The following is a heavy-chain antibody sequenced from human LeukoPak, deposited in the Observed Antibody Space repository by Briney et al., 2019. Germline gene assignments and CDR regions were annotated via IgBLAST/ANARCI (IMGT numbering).Heavy chain of an antibody. J-gene: IGHJ5*02. Sequence: GGSLRLSCAASGFTFSNSALTWFRQAPGKGLVWVSTISGYGANTFYADSVKGRFTISRDNSKNAVYLQMNSLRAEDTALYYCAKGGHLSMFDPWGQGTLVTVSS. V-gene: IGHV3-23*01. CDR1: GFTFSNSA. CDR3: AKGGHLSMFDP. CDR2: ISGYGANT. D-gene: IGHD2-21*02.